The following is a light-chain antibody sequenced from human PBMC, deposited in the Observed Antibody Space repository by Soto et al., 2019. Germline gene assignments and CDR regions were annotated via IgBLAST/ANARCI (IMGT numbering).Light chain of an antibody. V-gene: IGKV1-5*01. J-gene: IGKJ4*01. Sequence: DIQMTQSPSTLSASIGDKATITCRASQSIGRWLAWYQQKPGKAPNLLIFDASTLQSGVPSRFRGSGSGTEFTLTISSLQPADFGTYYCQQYNSWATFGGGTKVDIK. CDR3: QQYNSWAT. CDR1: QSIGRW. CDR2: DAS.